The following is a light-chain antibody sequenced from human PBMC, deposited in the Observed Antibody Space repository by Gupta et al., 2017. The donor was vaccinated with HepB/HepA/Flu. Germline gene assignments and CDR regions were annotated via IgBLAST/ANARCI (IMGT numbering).Light chain of an antibody. CDR2: DVS. CDR1: SSDVGGYNS. J-gene: IGLJ2*01. V-gene: IGLV2-14*03. Sequence: QSGLTQPASVSGSPGEPITISCTGTSSDVGGYNSVSWYQQYPGRAPKLLIYDVSNRPSGVSNRFSGSKTGNSASLTISGLQAEDEAVYYCTSFRSGSTLVIFGGGTELTVL. CDR3: TSFRSGSTLVI.